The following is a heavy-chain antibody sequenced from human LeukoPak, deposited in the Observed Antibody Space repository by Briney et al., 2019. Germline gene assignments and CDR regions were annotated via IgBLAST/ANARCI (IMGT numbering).Heavy chain of an antibody. CDR1: GGTFSSYT. CDR3: ARSRSPYYYDSSGQYDLDY. V-gene: IGHV1-69*02. CDR2: IIPILGIA. D-gene: IGHD3-22*01. Sequence: GSSVKVSCKASGGTFSSYTISWVRQAPGQGLEWMGRIIPILGIANYAQKFQGRVTITADKSTSTAYMELSSLRSEDTAMYYCARSRSPYYYDSSGQYDLDYWGQGTLVTVSS. J-gene: IGHJ4*02.